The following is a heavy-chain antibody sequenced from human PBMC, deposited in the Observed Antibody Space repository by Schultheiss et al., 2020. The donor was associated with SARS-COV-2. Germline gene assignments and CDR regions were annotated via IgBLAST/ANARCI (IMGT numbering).Heavy chain of an antibody. CDR1: GFTFSSYA. J-gene: IGHJ5*02. Sequence: GGSLRLSCAASGFTFSSYAMSWVRQAPGKGLEWVSYISSGSSTIYYADSVKGRFTISRDNAKNSLYLQMNSLRAEDTAVYYCARGRSITARPDWFDPWGQGTLVTVSS. V-gene: IGHV3-48*01. CDR3: ARGRSITARPDWFDP. D-gene: IGHD6-6*01. CDR2: ISSGSSTI.